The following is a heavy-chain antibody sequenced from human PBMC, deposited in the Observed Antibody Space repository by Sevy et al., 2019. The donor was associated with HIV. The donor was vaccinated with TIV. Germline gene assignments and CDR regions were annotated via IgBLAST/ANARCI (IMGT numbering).Heavy chain of an antibody. CDR3: ATIMRTTVSYYYYYMAV. V-gene: IGHV1-24*01. CDR1: GYTLTELS. D-gene: IGHD4-17*01. CDR2: FDPEDGET. J-gene: IGHJ6*03. Sequence: ASVKVSCKVSGYTLTELSMHWVRQAPGKGLEWMGGFDPEDGETIYAQKFQGRVTMTEDTSTDTAYMELSSLRSEDTAVYYCATIMRTTVSYYYYYMAVWGKGTTVTVSS.